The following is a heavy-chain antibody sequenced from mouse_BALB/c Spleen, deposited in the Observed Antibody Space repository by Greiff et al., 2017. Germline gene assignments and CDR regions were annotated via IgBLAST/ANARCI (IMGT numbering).Heavy chain of an antibody. CDR2: ISSGSSTI. Sequence: EVNLVESGGGLVQPGGSRKLSCAASGFTFSSFGMHWVRQAPEKGLEWVAYISSGSSTIYYADTVKGRFTISRDNPKNTLFLQMTSLRSEDTAMYYCARRYYGSSYWYFDVWGAGTTVTVSS. CDR3: ARRYYGSSYWYFDV. CDR1: GFTFSSFG. V-gene: IGHV5-17*02. D-gene: IGHD1-1*01. J-gene: IGHJ1*01.